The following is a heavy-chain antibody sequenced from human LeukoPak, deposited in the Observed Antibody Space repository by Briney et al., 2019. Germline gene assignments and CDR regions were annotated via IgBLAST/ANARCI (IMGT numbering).Heavy chain of an antibody. CDR2: IYYSGST. CDR1: GGSISSSSYY. CDR3: ARDPSPIAFDI. J-gene: IGHJ3*02. V-gene: IGHV4-39*07. Sequence: SETLSLTCTVSGGSISSSSYYWGWIRQPPGKGLEWIGTIYYSGSTYYNPSLKSRVTMSVDTSKNQFSLKLSSVTAADTAVYYCARDPSPIAFDIWGQGTMVTVSS.